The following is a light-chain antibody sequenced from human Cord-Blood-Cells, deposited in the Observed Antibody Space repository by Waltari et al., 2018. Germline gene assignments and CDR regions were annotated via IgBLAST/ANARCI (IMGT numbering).Light chain of an antibody. CDR2: VNS. J-gene: IGLJ2*01. Sequence: QSVLTQPPSVSGAPGQRVTISCTGSSSNIGAGYDVHWYQQLPGTAPKLLSYVNSNRPSGAPDRFAGSKSGPSASLAITGLQAEDEADYYCQSYDSSLSGVVFGGGTKLTVL. CDR3: QSYDSSLSGVV. V-gene: IGLV1-40*01. CDR1: SSNIGAGYD.